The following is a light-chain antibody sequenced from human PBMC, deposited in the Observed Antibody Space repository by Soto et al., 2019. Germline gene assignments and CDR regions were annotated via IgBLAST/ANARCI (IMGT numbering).Light chain of an antibody. CDR2: KAS. CDR3: QHYNSYSEA. Sequence: MQMTQSPSSLSASVGDRVTITCRASQDISNFLVWFQQKPGKAPKLLIYKASTLKSGVPSRFSGSGSGTEFTLTISSLQPDDFATYYCQHYNSYSEAFGQGTKVDIK. V-gene: IGKV1-5*03. CDR1: QDISNF. J-gene: IGKJ1*01.